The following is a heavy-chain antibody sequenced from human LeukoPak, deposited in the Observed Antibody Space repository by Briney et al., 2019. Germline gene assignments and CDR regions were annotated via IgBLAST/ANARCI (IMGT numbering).Heavy chain of an antibody. CDR3: AMLPEYYFDY. Sequence: GGSLRLSCAASGLTFDDYGMSWVRQAPGKGLEWVSAISGSGGSTYYADSVKGRFTISRDNSKNTLYLQMNSLRAEDTAVYYCAMLPEYYFDYWGQGTLVTVSS. V-gene: IGHV3-23*01. CDR2: ISGSGGST. CDR1: GLTFDDYG. J-gene: IGHJ4*02.